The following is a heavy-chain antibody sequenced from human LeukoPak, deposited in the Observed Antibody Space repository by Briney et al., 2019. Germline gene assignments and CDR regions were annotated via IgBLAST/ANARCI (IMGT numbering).Heavy chain of an antibody. D-gene: IGHD6-25*01. V-gene: IGHV3-53*01. J-gene: IGHJ4*02. CDR1: GFTFSYVY. CDR3: AREGVASGLDY. Sequence: GGSLRLSCAASGFTFSYVYMTWIRQAPGKGLEWLSVIYRDGSTYYADSVKGRFTISRDNSKNTLYLQMNSLRAEDTAVYYCAREGVASGLDYWGQGTLVIVSS. CDR2: IYRDGST.